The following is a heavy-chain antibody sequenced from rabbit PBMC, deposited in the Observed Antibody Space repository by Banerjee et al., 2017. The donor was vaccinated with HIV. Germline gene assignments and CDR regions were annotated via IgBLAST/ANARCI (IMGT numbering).Heavy chain of an antibody. J-gene: IGHJ4*01. CDR1: GFSFSSSNY. CDR3: ARGTGWNFNL. Sequence: QSLEESEGDLVKPGASLTLTCTASGFSFSSSNYMCWVRQAPGKGLEWIACIDVSSSGSTYHASWAKGRFTISKTSSTTVTLQMTSLTAADTATYFCARGTGWNFNLWGQGTLVTVS. D-gene: IGHD4-1*01. CDR2: IDVSSSGST. V-gene: IGHV1S40*01.